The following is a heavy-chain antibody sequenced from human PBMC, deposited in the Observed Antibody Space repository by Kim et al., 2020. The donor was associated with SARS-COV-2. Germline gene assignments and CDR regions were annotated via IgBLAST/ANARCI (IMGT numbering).Heavy chain of an antibody. Sequence: GGSLRLSCKASGFTFGDYGMSWVRQAPGKGLEWIGFIRRKVYGGTTKYAASLQGRFTISRDDSKSTAFLQMNSLKTEDTAVYYCTRGELLVTTFDYWGQGILVTVSS. D-gene: IGHD3-10*01. CDR2: IRRKVYGGTT. CDR1: GFTFGDYG. V-gene: IGHV3-49*04. J-gene: IGHJ4*02. CDR3: TRGELLVTTFDY.